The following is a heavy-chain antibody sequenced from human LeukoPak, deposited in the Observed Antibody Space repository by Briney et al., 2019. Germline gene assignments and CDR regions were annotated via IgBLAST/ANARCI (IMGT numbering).Heavy chain of an antibody. CDR2: IHDSGST. CDR1: GGSISFYY. Sequence: SETLTLTCIVSGGSISFYYWSWIRQIPGKGLEWIGYIHDSGSTNYNPSLKSRVTMSVDTSKNQFSLKLRSVTAADTAVYYCARDRIDYGGNESGFDYWSQGALVTVSS. D-gene: IGHD4-23*01. J-gene: IGHJ4*02. CDR3: ARDRIDYGGNESGFDY. V-gene: IGHV4-59*12.